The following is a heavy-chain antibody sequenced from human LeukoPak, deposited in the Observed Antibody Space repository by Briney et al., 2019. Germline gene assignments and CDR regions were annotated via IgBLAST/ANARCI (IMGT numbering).Heavy chain of an antibody. CDR1: GGSISSSSYY. D-gene: IGHD3-10*01. CDR3: ARAYGSSSWFDP. CDR2: IYYSVST. Sequence: SETLSLTCTVSGGSISSSSYYWGWIRQPPGKGLEWIGSIYYSVSTYYNPSLKSRVTISVDTSKNQFSLKLSSVTAADTAVYYCARAYGSSSWFDPWGQGTLVTVSS. J-gene: IGHJ5*02. V-gene: IGHV4-39*01.